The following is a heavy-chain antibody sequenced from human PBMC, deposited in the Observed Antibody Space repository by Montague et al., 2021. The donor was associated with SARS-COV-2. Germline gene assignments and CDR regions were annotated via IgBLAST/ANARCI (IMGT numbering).Heavy chain of an antibody. CDR1: GFTFSDYY. Sequence: SLSLSWSASGFTFSDYYMSWIRQAPGKGLEWISYISSSGSTIYHADSVKGRFTISRDNAKNSLSLLMNSLRAEDTAVYYCARVGRQQLVRLSGMDVWGQGTTVTVSS. CDR2: ISSSGSTI. J-gene: IGHJ6*02. D-gene: IGHD6-13*01. V-gene: IGHV3-11*01. CDR3: ARVGRQQLVRLSGMDV.